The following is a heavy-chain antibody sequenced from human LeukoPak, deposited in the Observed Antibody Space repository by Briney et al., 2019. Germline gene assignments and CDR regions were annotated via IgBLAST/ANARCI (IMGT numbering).Heavy chain of an antibody. CDR2: ISWNSVSI. CDR3: AKELGGGSDGLDV. V-gene: IGHV3-9*01. D-gene: IGHD6-19*01. CDR1: GITFDDYA. Sequence: PGGSLRLSCAASGITFDDYAMYWVRHGPGKGLEWVAGISWNSVSIVYADSVKGRFTISRDNAKNSLYLQMNSLRNEDTALYYCAKELGGGSDGLDVWGQGTTVTVSS. J-gene: IGHJ6*02.